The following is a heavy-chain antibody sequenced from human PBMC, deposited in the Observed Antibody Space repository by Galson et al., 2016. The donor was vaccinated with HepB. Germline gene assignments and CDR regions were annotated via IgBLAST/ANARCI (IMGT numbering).Heavy chain of an antibody. CDR3: ASHGWGSMGD. D-gene: IGHD3-10*01. J-gene: IGHJ4*02. CDR1: GFRFRAYA. V-gene: IGHV3-23*01. CDR2: MNGGGDNI. Sequence: SLRLSCAASGFRFRAYALTWVRQAPGKGLEWVSGMNGGGDNIGYADSVKGRFTISRDNSKSTLYLQMRSLRVDDTALYFCASHGWGSMGDWGQGTLVIVSS.